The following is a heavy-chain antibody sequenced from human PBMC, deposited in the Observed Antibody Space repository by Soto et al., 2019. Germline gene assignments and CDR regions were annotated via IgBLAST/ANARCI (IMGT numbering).Heavy chain of an antibody. Sequence: QVQLQESGPGLVKPSETLSLTCTVSGGSISSYYWSWIRQPPGKGLEWIGYIYYSGSTNYNPSLKSRVTISVDTSKNQFSLKLSSVTAADTAVYYCARDSGYYDFWSGYSPDYYYGMDVWGQGTTVTVSS. V-gene: IGHV4-59*01. J-gene: IGHJ6*02. CDR3: ARDSGYYDFWSGYSPDYYYGMDV. D-gene: IGHD3-3*01. CDR2: IYYSGST. CDR1: GGSISSYY.